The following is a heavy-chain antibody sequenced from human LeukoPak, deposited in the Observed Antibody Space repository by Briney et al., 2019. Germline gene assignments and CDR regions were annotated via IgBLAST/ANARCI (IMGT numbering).Heavy chain of an antibody. CDR3: AREDGEASNFDY. J-gene: IGHJ4*02. Sequence: ASVKVSCKASGYTFTSYDINWVRQATGQGLEWMGWMNPNSGNTGYAQKFQGRVTMTRNTSISTAYMELSSLRAEDTALYYCAREDGEASNFDYWGQGTLVTVSS. CDR1: GYTFTSYD. D-gene: IGHD4-17*01. V-gene: IGHV1-8*01. CDR2: MNPNSGNT.